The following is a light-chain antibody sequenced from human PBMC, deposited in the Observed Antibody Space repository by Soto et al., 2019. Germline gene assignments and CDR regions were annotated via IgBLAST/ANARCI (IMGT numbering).Light chain of an antibody. CDR2: GAS. Sequence: EIVMTQSPATLSVSPGQRATLSCRASQSVSTNLAWYQQKPGQAPRLLMYGASARATDIPARFSGSGSGTDFTLTISSLQAEDVAVYYCQQYYSTPLTFGGGTKVDIK. CDR3: QQYYSTPLT. CDR1: QSVSTN. V-gene: IGKV3-15*01. J-gene: IGKJ4*01.